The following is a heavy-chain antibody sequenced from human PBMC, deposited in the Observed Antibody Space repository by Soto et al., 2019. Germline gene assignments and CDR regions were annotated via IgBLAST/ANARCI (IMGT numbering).Heavy chain of an antibody. CDR3: AHRKVDTTFDY. CDR1: GFSRSTGRVA. J-gene: IGHJ4*02. Sequence: QITLKESCPTLVNPTQTLTLTCAFSGFSRSTGRVAVCWIRQPPGKALQWLAHLYWDDDKRYNPSLESRLTITKDTTKTQVVLTMTNMDPVDTATYFCAHRKVDTTFDYWFQGTPVTDSS. V-gene: IGHV2-5*02. CDR2: LYWDDDK. D-gene: IGHD1-1*01.